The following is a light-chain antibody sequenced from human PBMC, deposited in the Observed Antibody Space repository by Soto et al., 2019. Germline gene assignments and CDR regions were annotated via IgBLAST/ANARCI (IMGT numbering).Light chain of an antibody. Sequence: QAVVTQEPSLTVSPGGTVTLTCGSSTGAVTSGHHPYWLQQKPGQAPRTLIYHQTTPLSWTPARFSGSLLGGKAALTLSGAQPEDEALYYCLLTYSGPWVFGGGTKLTVL. CDR2: HQT. CDR1: TGAVTSGHH. J-gene: IGLJ3*02. V-gene: IGLV7-46*01. CDR3: LLTYSGPWV.